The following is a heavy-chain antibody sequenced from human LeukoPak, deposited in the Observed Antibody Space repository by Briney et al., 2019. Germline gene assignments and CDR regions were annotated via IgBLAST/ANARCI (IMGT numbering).Heavy chain of an antibody. CDR3: AKPTYYYDSSGSRNYYFDY. CDR2: ISGSGGST. J-gene: IGHJ4*02. CDR1: GFTFSSYA. V-gene: IGHV3-23*01. D-gene: IGHD3-22*01. Sequence: PGGSLRLSCAASGFTFSSYAMSWLRQAPGKGLEWVSAISGSGGSTYYADSVKGRFTISRDNSKNTLYLQMNSLRAEDTAVYYCAKPTYYYDSSGSRNYYFDYWGQGTLVTVSS.